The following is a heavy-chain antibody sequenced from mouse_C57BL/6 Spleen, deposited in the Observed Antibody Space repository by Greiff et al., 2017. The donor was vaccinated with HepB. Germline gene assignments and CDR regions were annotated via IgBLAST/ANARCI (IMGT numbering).Heavy chain of an antibody. V-gene: IGHV1-50*01. CDR2: IDPSDSYT. CDR1: GYTFTSYW. Sequence: QVQLQQPGAELVKPGASVKLSCKASGYTFTSYWMQWVKQRPGQGLEWIGEIDPSDSYTNYNQKFKGKATLTVDTSSSTAYMQLSSLTSEDSAVYYCARSCYSNYPYYAMDYWGQGTSVTVSS. D-gene: IGHD2-5*01. CDR3: ARSCYSNYPYYAMDY. J-gene: IGHJ4*01.